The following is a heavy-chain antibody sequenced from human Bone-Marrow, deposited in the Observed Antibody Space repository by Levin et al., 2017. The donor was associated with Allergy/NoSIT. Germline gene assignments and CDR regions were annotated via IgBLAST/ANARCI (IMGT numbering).Heavy chain of an antibody. CDR1: GYTFSNYA. CDR2: ISPFSGDR. CDR3: ARDAKPYCSSSSCYRSTWFDP. V-gene: IGHV1-18*01. D-gene: IGHD2-2*02. Sequence: GESLKISCSAFGYTFSNYAINWVRQAPGQGLEWVGWISPFSGDRKFAQRFQGRVTMTTDTSTGTAYMEVKSLRSDDTAIYYCARDAKPYCSSSSCYRSTWFDPWGQGTPVTVSS. J-gene: IGHJ5*02.